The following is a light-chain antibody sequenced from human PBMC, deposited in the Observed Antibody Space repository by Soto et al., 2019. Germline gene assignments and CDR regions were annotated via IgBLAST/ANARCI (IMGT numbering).Light chain of an antibody. CDR2: DVS. CDR3: SSYTGSYTGSSTRGG. V-gene: IGLV2-14*03. J-gene: IGLJ2*01. Sequence: QSALTQPASVSGSPGQSITISCTGTSSDVGGYNFVSWYQQHPGKAPKLIIYDVSNRPSGVSNRFSGSKSGYTASLTISRLQAEDEADYYCSSYTGSYTGSSTRGGFGGGTKLTVL. CDR1: SSDVGGYNF.